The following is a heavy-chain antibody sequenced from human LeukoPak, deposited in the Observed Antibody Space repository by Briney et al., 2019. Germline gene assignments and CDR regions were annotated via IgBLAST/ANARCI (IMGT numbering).Heavy chain of an antibody. D-gene: IGHD3-10*01. CDR3: ARGTIYYGSGRGGDY. CDR1: GGSFSGYY. Sequence: SETLSLTCAVYGGSFSGYYWSWIRQPPGKGGEWIGEINNSGSTNYNPSLKRRVTISVDKTKKQFSLKRRHMTAADTAVYYCARGTIYYGSGRGGDYWGQGTLVTVSS. CDR2: INNSGST. V-gene: IGHV4-34*01. J-gene: IGHJ4*02.